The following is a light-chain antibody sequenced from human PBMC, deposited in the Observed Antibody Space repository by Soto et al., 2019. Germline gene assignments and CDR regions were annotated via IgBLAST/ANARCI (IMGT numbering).Light chain of an antibody. V-gene: IGKV3-20*01. J-gene: IGKJ2*01. CDR1: QSVSSTY. CDR2: STS. Sequence: EVVLTQSPGTLSLSPGERATLSCRASQSVSSTYLAWYQQKPGQSPRLLIYSTSSRATGIPDRFSGSGSGTDFTLTISRLEPEDFAVYYCQQYGRSPNTFGQGIKLE. CDR3: QQYGRSPNT.